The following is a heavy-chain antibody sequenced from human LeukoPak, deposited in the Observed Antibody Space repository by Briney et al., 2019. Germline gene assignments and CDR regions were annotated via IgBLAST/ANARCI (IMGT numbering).Heavy chain of an antibody. CDR2: ISSNSSSI. D-gene: IGHD5-18*01. J-gene: IGHJ5*02. CDR3: ARGEDTAMITGGYNWFDP. Sequence: GGSLRLSCAASGFTFSSYSMNWVRQAPGKGLEWVSSISSNSSSIYYTDSVKGRFIISRDNANNSLYLQMNSLRAEDTAVYYCARGEDTAMITGGYNWFDPWGQGTLVTVSS. V-gene: IGHV3-21*01. CDR1: GFTFSSYS.